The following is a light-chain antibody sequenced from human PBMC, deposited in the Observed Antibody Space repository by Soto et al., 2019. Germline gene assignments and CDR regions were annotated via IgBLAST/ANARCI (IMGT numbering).Light chain of an antibody. Sequence: FVLTQSPGTLSLSPGERATLSCRASQSVRSSYLAWYQQKPGQAPRLLIYGASSRATGIPDRFSGSGSGTDFTLTISRLEPEDFAVYYCQQYGSSRPWTFGQGTKVDIK. CDR2: GAS. CDR1: QSVRSSY. CDR3: QQYGSSRPWT. J-gene: IGKJ1*01. V-gene: IGKV3-20*01.